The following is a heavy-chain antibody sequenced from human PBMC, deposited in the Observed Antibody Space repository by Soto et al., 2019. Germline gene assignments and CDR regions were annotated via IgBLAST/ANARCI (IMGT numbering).Heavy chain of an antibody. D-gene: IGHD1-26*01. V-gene: IGHV7-4-1*01. Sequence: GASVKVSCKASGYTFTSYAMNWVRQAPGQGPEWMGWINTNTGNPTYAQGFTGRFVFSLDTSVSTAYLQICSLKAEDTAVYYCARDAVGANTQHWGQGTLVTVSS. CDR3: ARDAVGANTQH. CDR2: INTNTGNP. J-gene: IGHJ1*01. CDR1: GYTFTSYA.